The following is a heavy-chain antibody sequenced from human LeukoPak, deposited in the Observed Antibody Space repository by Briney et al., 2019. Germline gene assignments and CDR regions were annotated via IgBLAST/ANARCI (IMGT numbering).Heavy chain of an antibody. D-gene: IGHD2-8*02. J-gene: IGHJ4*02. CDR1: GYTLTGYY. Sequence: ASVKVSCKASGYTLTGYYMHWVRQAPGQGLEWMGWINPNSGGTNYAQKFQGRVTMTRDTSISTAYMELSRLRSDDTAVYYCARARLRGLVGVGYWGQGTLVTVSS. V-gene: IGHV1-2*02. CDR3: ARARLRGLVGVGY. CDR2: INPNSGGT.